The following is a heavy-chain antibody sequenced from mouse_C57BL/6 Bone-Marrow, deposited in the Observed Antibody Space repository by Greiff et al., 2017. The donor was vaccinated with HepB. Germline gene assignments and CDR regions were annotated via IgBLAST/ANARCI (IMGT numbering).Heavy chain of an antibody. V-gene: IGHV1-64*01. D-gene: IGHD1-2*01. Sequence: QLQQPGAELVKPGASVKLSCKASGYTFTSYWMHWVKQRPGQGLEWIGMIHPNSGSTNYNEKFKSKATLTVDKSSSTAYMQLSSLTSEDSAVYYCARPDYYGAWFAYWGQGTLVTVSA. CDR2: IHPNSGST. J-gene: IGHJ3*01. CDR3: ARPDYYGAWFAY. CDR1: GYTFTSYW.